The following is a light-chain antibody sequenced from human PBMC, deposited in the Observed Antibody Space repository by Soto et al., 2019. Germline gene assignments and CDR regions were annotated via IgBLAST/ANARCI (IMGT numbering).Light chain of an antibody. CDR1: QSVSSY. CDR2: DAS. Sequence: EIVLTQSPATLSLSPGERATLSCRASQSVSSYLAWYQQKPGQAPGLLIYDASNRATGIPARFSGSGSGTDFTLTISSLEPEDFAVYYCQQRSNWHFGGGTKVEIK. J-gene: IGKJ4*01. CDR3: QQRSNWH. V-gene: IGKV3-11*01.